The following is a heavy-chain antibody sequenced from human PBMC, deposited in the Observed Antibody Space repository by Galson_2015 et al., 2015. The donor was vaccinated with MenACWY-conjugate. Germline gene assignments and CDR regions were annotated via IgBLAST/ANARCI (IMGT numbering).Heavy chain of an antibody. D-gene: IGHD3-3*01. V-gene: IGHV3-74*01. CDR2: INSDGSST. CDR1: GFTFSSYW. J-gene: IGHJ5*02. Sequence: SLRLSCAASGFTFSSYWMHWVRQAPGKGLVWVSRINSDGSSTSYADSVKGRFTISRDNAKNTLYLQMNSLRAEDTAVYYCARADYYDFWSGSQNWFDPWGQGTLVTVSS. CDR3: ARADYYDFWSGSQNWFDP.